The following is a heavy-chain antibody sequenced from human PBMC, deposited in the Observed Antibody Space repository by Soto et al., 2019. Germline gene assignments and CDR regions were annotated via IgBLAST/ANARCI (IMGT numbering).Heavy chain of an antibody. Sequence: NPSETLSLTCTVSGGSISSYYWSWIRQPPGKGLEWIGYIYYSGSTNYNPSLKSRVTISVDTSTNQFSLKRSSVTAADTALYYCAREHNRGGAFDFWGQGTMVTVSS. CDR1: GGSISSYY. J-gene: IGHJ3*01. V-gene: IGHV4-59*01. CDR2: IYYSGST. D-gene: IGHD3-10*01. CDR3: AREHNRGGAFDF.